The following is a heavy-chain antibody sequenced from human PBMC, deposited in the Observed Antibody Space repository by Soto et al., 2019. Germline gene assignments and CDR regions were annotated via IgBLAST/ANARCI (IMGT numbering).Heavy chain of an antibody. CDR2: INWNGGST. CDR1: GFTFDDYG. V-gene: IGHV3-20*04. J-gene: IGHJ1*01. CDR3: ARSRSSWYIVYFQH. D-gene: IGHD6-13*01. Sequence: EVQLVESGGGVVRPGGSLRLSCAASGFTFDDYGMSWVRQAPGKGLEWVSGINWNGGSTGYADSVKGRFTSSRDNAKNYLYLQMNSLRAEDTALYYCARSRSSWYIVYFQHWGQGTLVTVSS.